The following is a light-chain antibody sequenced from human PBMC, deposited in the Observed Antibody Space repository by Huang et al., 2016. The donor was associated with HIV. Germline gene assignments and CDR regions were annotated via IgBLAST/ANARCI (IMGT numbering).Light chain of an antibody. CDR2: DAS. Sequence: EIVLTQSPATLSLSPGERATLSFGASPSVSSSYLAWYQQKPGLAPRLLIYDASSRAAGIPDRFSGSGSGTDFTLTISRLEPEDFAVYYCQQYGSSPGTFGQGTKVEIK. CDR3: QQYGSSPGT. CDR1: PSVSSSY. J-gene: IGKJ1*01. V-gene: IGKV3D-20*01.